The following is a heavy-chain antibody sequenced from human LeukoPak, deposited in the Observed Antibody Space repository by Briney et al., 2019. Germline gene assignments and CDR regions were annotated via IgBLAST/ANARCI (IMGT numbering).Heavy chain of an antibody. J-gene: IGHJ6*02. V-gene: IGHV3-7*03. CDR3: ARDDYYDSSDVYGMDV. Sequence: GGSLRLSCAASGFTFSNFWMHWVRQAPGKGLEWVANIKQDGSEKYYVDSVKGRFTISRDNAKNSLYLQMNSLRAEDTAVYYCARDDYYDSSDVYGMDVWGQGTTVTVSS. CDR1: GFTFSNFW. D-gene: IGHD3-22*01. CDR2: IKQDGSEK.